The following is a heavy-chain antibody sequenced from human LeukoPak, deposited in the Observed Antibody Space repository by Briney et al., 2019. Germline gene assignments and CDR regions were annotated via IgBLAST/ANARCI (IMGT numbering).Heavy chain of an antibody. D-gene: IGHD3-10*02. CDR2: INPNSGGT. CDR1: GYTFTGYY. Sequence: ASVKVSCKASGYTFTGYYMHWVRQAPGQGLEWVGWINPNSGGTNYAQKLQGRVTMTRDTSISTAYMELSRLRSDDTAVYYCARDVRYYYNGMAVGGKGPTVPVP. V-gene: IGHV1-2*02. J-gene: IGHJ6*04. CDR3: ARDVRYYYNGMAV.